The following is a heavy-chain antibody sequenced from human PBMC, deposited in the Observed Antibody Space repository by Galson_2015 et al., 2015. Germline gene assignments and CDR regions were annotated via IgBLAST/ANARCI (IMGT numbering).Heavy chain of an antibody. D-gene: IGHD6-13*01. V-gene: IGHV3-33*01. CDR1: GFTFSSYG. Sequence: SLRLSCAASGFTFSSYGMHWVRQAPGKGLEWVAVIWYDGSNKYYADSVKGRFTISRDNSKNTLYLQMNSLRAEDTAVYYCARDFHSSSWYVGLDYYFDYWGQGTLVTASS. CDR2: IWYDGSNK. J-gene: IGHJ4*02. CDR3: ARDFHSSSWYVGLDYYFDY.